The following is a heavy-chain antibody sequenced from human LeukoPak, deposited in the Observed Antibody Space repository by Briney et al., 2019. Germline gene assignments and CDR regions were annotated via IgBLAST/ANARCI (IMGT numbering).Heavy chain of an antibody. J-gene: IGHJ4*02. CDR2: ITSGNTI. V-gene: IGHV3-11*01. D-gene: IGHD6-19*01. CDR1: GFIFSDYY. Sequence: GGSLRLSCAASGFIFSDYYMSWIRQAPGKGLEWVSYITSGNTIYYADSVKGRFTISRDNAKNSLYLQMNSLRAEDTAVYYCARGLYSSGWYPIDYWGQGTLVTVSS. CDR3: ARGLYSSGWYPIDY.